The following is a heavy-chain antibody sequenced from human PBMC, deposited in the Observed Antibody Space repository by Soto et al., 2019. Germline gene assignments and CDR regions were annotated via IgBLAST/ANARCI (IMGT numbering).Heavy chain of an antibody. CDR2: ISGSGRST. D-gene: IGHD2-15*01. V-gene: IGHV3-23*01. J-gene: IGHJ4*02. CDR3: ARDGGNICGGGSCYFQAPDY. CDR1: GFTFSNYA. Sequence: EVQLLESGGGSVQPGGSLRLSCSASGFTFSNYAMSWVRQAPGKGLECVASISGSGRSTNYADSVKGRFTISRDNSNNTLAVQMSSLRAEDTAVYYCARDGGNICGGGSCYFQAPDYWGQGTLVTVSP.